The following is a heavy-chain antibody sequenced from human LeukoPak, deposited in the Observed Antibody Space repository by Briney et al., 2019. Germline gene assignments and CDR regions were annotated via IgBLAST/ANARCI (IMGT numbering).Heavy chain of an antibody. CDR2: TNPNSGGT. Sequence: ASVKVSCKACDNTFTAYYMHWVRQAPGQGLEWMGWTNPNSGGTNYAQKFQGRVTMTRDTSISTAYMELSRLRSDDTAVYYCRTVRYVDYGDYIYYWGQGTLVTVSS. D-gene: IGHD4-17*01. CDR3: RTVRYVDYGDYIYY. V-gene: IGHV1-2*02. J-gene: IGHJ4*02. CDR1: DNTFTAYY.